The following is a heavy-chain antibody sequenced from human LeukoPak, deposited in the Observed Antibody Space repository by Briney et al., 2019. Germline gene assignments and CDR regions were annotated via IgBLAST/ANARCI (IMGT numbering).Heavy chain of an antibody. V-gene: IGHV4-59*08. CDR3: ARSAGITGTRAWFDP. Sequence: KPPETLSLICTVSGGSISSYYWSWIGQPPGKGLEWIGYIYYSGSTNYNPSLKSRVTISVDTSKNQFSLKLSSVTAADTAVYYCARSAGITGTRAWFDPWGERSLATVSS. CDR2: IYYSGST. CDR1: GGSISSYY. D-gene: IGHD1-20*01. J-gene: IGHJ5*02.